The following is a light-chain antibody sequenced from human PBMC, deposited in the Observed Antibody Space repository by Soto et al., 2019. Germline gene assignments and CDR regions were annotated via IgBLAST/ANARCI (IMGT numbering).Light chain of an antibody. V-gene: IGLV2-18*02. Sequence: QSVLTQYPSVSGSPGQSVTISCTGTSSDVGSYNRVSWYQQPPGTAPKLMIYEVSNRPSGVPDRFSGSKSGNTASLTISGLQAEDEADYYCSSYTSTTTFVVFGTGTKRTVL. CDR1: SSDVGSYNR. J-gene: IGLJ1*01. CDR2: EVS. CDR3: SSYTSTTTFVV.